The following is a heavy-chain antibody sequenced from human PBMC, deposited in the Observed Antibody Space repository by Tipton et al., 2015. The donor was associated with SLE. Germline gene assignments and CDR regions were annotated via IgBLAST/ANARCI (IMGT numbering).Heavy chain of an antibody. CDR2: IYYSGST. Sequence: TLSLTCTVSGGSISSSSYYWGWIRQPPGKGLEWIGSIYYSGSTYYNPSLKSRVTISVDTSKNQFSLKLSSVTAADTAVYYCARWAGPTVNFDYWGQGALVTVPS. D-gene: IGHD4-11*01. CDR3: ARWAGPTVNFDY. CDR1: GGSISSSSYY. V-gene: IGHV4-39*07. J-gene: IGHJ4*02.